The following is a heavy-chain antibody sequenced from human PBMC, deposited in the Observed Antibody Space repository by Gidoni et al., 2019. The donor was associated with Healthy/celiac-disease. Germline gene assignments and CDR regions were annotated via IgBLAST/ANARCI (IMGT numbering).Heavy chain of an antibody. CDR2: IYYSGST. CDR3: ARDEGVYYGDYERRGWFDP. CDR1: GGSLSSSSYY. J-gene: IGHJ5*02. Sequence: QLQLQESGPGLVKPSATLSLPCTVSGGSLSSSSYYWGWIRQPPGKGLEWIGSIYYSGSTYYNPSLKSRVTISVDTSKNQFSLKLSSVTAADTAVYYCARDEGVYYGDYERRGWFDPWGQGTLVTVSS. D-gene: IGHD4-17*01. V-gene: IGHV4-39*07.